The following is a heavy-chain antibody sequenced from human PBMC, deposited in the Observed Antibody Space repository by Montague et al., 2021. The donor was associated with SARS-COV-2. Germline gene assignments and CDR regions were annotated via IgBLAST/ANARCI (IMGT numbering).Heavy chain of an antibody. CDR3: ARGGGWMGNAFDI. Sequence: SETLSLTCTVSGGSISSYYWSWIRQPPGKGLGWIGYIYYSGSTNYNPSLKSRVTISVDTSKNQFSLKLSSVTAADTAVYYCARGGGWMGNAFDIWGQGTMVTVSS. CDR1: GGSISSYY. V-gene: IGHV4-59*01. D-gene: IGHD6-19*01. J-gene: IGHJ3*02. CDR2: IYYSGST.